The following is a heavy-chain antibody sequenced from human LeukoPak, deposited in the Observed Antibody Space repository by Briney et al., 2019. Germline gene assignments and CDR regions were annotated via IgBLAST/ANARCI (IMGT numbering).Heavy chain of an antibody. CDR2: VSHSGDT. J-gene: IGHJ4*02. CDR1: GGSISSYY. Sequence: PSETLSLTCTVSGGSISSYYWSWIRQPPEKGLEWIGYVSHSGDTNYNPSLKSRVTISVDTSKNKFSLKVTSVTAADTAVYYCARARGFYYDFDYWDQGALVTVSS. D-gene: IGHD3-22*01. V-gene: IGHV4-59*01. CDR3: ARARGFYYDFDY.